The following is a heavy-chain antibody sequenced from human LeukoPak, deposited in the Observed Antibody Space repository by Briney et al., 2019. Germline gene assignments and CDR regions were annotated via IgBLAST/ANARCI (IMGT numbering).Heavy chain of an antibody. J-gene: IGHJ4*02. Sequence: SETLSLTCIVSGGSISIGTYYWNWIRQPAGKGPEWIGRIYSTGTTSYNPSLKSRVTISVDTSKNQFSLRLSSVTAADTAMYYCARGPAPRRATTQFKYYFDFWGQGTLVSVSS. CDR1: GGSISIGTYY. CDR2: IYSTGTT. CDR3: ARGPAPRRATTQFKYYFDF. D-gene: IGHD1-7*01. V-gene: IGHV4-61*02.